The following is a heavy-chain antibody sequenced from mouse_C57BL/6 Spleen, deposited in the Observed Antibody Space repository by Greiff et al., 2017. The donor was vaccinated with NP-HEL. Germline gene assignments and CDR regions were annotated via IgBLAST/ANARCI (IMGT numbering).Heavy chain of an antibody. CDR2: IDPSDSYT. V-gene: IGHV1-69*01. CDR1: GYTFTRYW. CDR3: ARLLITTVVARYFDV. Sequence: QVQLQQPGAELVMPGASVKLSCKASGYTFTRYWMHWVKQRPGQGLEWIGEIDPSDSYTHYNQKFKGKSTLTVDKSSSTAYMQLSSLTSEDSAVYYCARLLITTVVARYFDVWGTGTTVTVSS. J-gene: IGHJ1*03. D-gene: IGHD1-1*01.